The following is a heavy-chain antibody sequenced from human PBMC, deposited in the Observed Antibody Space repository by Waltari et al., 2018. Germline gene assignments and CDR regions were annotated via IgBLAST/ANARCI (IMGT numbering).Heavy chain of an antibody. CDR2: ISSSGSTI. Sequence: QVQLVESGGGLVKPGGSLRLSCAASGFTFSDYYMSWIRQAPGKGLEWVSYISSSGSTIYYADSVKGRFTISRDNAKNSLYLQMNSLRAEDTAVYYCARESITIFGVVILYYYGMDVWGQGTTVTVSS. J-gene: IGHJ6*02. CDR1: GFTFSDYY. D-gene: IGHD3-3*01. V-gene: IGHV3-11*01. CDR3: ARESITIFGVVILYYYGMDV.